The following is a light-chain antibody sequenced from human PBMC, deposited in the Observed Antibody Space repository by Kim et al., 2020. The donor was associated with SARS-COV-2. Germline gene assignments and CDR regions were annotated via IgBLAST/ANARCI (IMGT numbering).Light chain of an antibody. CDR3: SSYTSSRTPRV. Sequence: SITIAWTTHKGDVRGYNSVSWYQQHPGKAPELMIYDVSKRPSGVSDRFSGSKSGNTASLTISGLQAEDEADYYCSSYTSSRTPRVFGGGTQLTVL. CDR2: DVS. CDR1: KGDVRGYNS. V-gene: IGLV2-14*04. J-gene: IGLJ3*02.